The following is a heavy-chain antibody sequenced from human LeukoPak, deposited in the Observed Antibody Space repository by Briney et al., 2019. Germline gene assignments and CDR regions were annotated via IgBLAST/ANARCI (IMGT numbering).Heavy chain of an antibody. CDR2: MNPKSGST. Sequence: ASVRVSYTSSLYTFTSSDINSVRQATGQGLEWMGWMNPKSGSTGYAQKFQGRVTITRNTSISTAYMGLSGLRYEATAVCNCVSGRSTGYPYHFEYWGQGTLVTVSS. CDR3: VSGRSTGYPYHFEY. CDR1: LYTFTSSD. J-gene: IGHJ4*02. V-gene: IGHV1-8*03. D-gene: IGHD5-12*01.